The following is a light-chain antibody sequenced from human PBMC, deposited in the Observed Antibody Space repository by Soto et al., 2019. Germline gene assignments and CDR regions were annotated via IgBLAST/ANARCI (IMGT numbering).Light chain of an antibody. V-gene: IGKV1-39*01. CDR3: QQSYRVPYT. CDR2: AAS. CDR1: QSIDTY. Sequence: DLQMTQSPSSLSASVGDRVTITCRASQSIDTYVNWYQQKPGKAPNLLISAASNLHSGVPSRFSGSGSGTDFTLTISSLQTEDFASYYCQQSYRVPYTFGQGTKLAIK. J-gene: IGKJ2*01.